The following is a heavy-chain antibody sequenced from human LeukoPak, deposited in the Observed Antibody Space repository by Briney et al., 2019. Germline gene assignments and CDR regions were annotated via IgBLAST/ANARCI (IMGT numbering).Heavy chain of an antibody. Sequence: GGSLRLSCAASGFTFGNHWMHWVRQTPGKGLVWVSRIISDGSSTSYADSVKGRFTISRDNAKNTLYLQMTSLRAEDTAVYYCARDGSLPDYWGQGTLVTVSS. CDR3: ARDGSLPDY. J-gene: IGHJ4*02. V-gene: IGHV3-74*01. CDR2: IISDGSST. CDR1: GFTFGNHW.